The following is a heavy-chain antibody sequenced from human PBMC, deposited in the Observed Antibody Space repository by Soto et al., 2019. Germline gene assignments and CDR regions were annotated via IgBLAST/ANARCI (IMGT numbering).Heavy chain of an antibody. Sequence: QVQLQESGPGLVKPSGTLSLTCAVSGGSISSSNWWSWVRQPPGKGLEWIGEIYHSGSTNYNPSLKSRVTISVDKSKNQFSLKLSSVTAADTAVYYCASHFTMVRGGIYYYGMDVWGQGTTVTVSS. CDR1: GGSISSSNW. J-gene: IGHJ6*02. CDR2: IYHSGST. CDR3: ASHFTMVRGGIYYYGMDV. V-gene: IGHV4-4*02. D-gene: IGHD3-10*01.